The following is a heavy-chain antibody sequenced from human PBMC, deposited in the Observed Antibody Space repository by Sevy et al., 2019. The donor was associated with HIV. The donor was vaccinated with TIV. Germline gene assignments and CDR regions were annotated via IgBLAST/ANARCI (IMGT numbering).Heavy chain of an antibody. CDR1: GFTFSSYS. CDR2: ISSSSSTI. V-gene: IGHV3-48*02. Sequence: GGSLRLSCAASGFTFSSYSMNWVRQAPGKGLEWVSYISSSSSTIYYAASVKGRFTISRDNAKNSLYLPMNSLRDEDTAVYYCARGMVRGVIIYTDSFDYWGQGTLVTVSS. D-gene: IGHD3-10*01. J-gene: IGHJ4*02. CDR3: ARGMVRGVIIYTDSFDY.